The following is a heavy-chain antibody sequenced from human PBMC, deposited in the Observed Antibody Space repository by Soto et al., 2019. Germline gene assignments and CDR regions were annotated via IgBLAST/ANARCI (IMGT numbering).Heavy chain of an antibody. CDR2: ILDSGVRT. J-gene: IGHJ4*02. D-gene: IGHD5-18*01. Sequence: GSLRLSCAASGFTFASYGMSWVRQAPGKGLEWVSLILDSGVRTFYADSVKGRFTISRDNSKNTLYLQMNSLRTEDTAVFYCAKRGYGDHHYFDYWGRGTLVTVSS. V-gene: IGHV3-23*01. CDR1: GFTFASYG. CDR3: AKRGYGDHHYFDY.